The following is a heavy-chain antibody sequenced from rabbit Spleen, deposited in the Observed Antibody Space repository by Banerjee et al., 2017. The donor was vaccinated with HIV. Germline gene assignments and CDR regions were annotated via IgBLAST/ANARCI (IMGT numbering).Heavy chain of an antibody. Sequence: QEQLEESGGGLVKPEGSLTLTCKASGFPFSNKAVMCWVRQAPGKGLEWLGCIYAASSGDTYYATWAQGRFTISKTSSTTVTLQMTSLTAADTATYFCARDTSSSFSSYGMDLWGQGTLVTVS. J-gene: IGHJ6*01. CDR1: GFPFSNKAV. D-gene: IGHD1-1*01. CDR2: IYAASSGDT. CDR3: ARDTSSSFSSYGMDL. V-gene: IGHV1S45*01.